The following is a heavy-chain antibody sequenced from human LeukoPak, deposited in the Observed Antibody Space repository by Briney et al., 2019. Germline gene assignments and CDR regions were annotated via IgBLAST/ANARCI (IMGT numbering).Heavy chain of an antibody. J-gene: IGHJ4*02. Sequence: GASVTVSCKASGYTFTGYYMHWVRQAPGQGLEWMGWINPNSGGTNYAQKFQGRVTMTRDTSISTAYMELSRLRSDDTAVYYCAREYSSSWYSIDYWGQGTLVTVSS. CDR1: GYTFTGYY. V-gene: IGHV1-2*02. CDR3: AREYSSSWYSIDY. CDR2: INPNSGGT. D-gene: IGHD6-13*01.